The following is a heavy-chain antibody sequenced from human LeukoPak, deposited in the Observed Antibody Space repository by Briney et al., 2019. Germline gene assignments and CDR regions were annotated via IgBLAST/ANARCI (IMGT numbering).Heavy chain of an antibody. D-gene: IGHD6-6*01. CDR2: NYGGGTT. V-gene: IGHV3-66*01. CDR1: GFTVSSNY. Sequence: PARSLRLSCAASGFTVSSNYMNWVRQAPGKGLEWVSLNYGGGTTHYADSVKGRFTISRDNSKNTPYLQMSSLRAEDTAVYYCASYRYGSSFAFDIWGQGTMVTASS. J-gene: IGHJ3*02. CDR3: ASYRYGSSFAFDI.